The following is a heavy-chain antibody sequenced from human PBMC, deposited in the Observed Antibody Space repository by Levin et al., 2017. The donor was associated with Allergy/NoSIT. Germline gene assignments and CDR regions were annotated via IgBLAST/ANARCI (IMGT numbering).Heavy chain of an antibody. D-gene: IGHD3-3*01. CDR3: AKGVGIASIHFGS. J-gene: IGHJ4*02. CDR1: GFTFSNYA. Sequence: GGSLRLSCAASGFTFSNYAMSWVRQAPGRGLEWVSTLSGGGTASYLADSVKGRFTISRDNSNNMVFVQMNDLTAEETALYYCAKGVGIASIHFGSWGQGTLVIVSS. V-gene: IGHV3-23*01. CDR2: LSGGGTAS.